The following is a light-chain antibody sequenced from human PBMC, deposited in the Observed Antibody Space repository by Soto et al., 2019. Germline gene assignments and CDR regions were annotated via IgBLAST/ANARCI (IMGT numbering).Light chain of an antibody. CDR2: EGI. J-gene: IGLJ1*01. Sequence: QSALTQPASVSGSPGQSITISCTGTSSTVGGFNVVSWYQQHPGKAPKVIIYEGIKRPSGVSNRFSGSNSGSTASLTISGLQAEDEADYYWCSYVGATTYVFGTGTKVTVL. CDR3: CSYVGATTYV. CDR1: SSTVGGFNV. V-gene: IGLV2-23*01.